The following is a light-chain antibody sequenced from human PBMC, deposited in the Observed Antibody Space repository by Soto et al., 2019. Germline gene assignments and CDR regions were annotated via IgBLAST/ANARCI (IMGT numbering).Light chain of an antibody. CDR3: QQYGSSPIT. CDR2: GAS. J-gene: IGKJ5*01. Sequence: EIVMTPSPATLSVSPGASATLSCRASQSISSSKLAWYQQNPGQAPRLLMYGASNRATGIPAGFSGSGSGTEFTLTINSLQSEDSAVYYCQQYGSSPITFGQGTRLEIK. V-gene: IGKV3-15*01. CDR1: QSISSS.